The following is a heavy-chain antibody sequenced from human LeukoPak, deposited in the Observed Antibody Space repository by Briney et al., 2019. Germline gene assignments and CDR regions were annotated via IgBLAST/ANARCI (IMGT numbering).Heavy chain of an antibody. D-gene: IGHD2-2*01. V-gene: IGHV1-18*01. CDR2: ISAYNGNT. CDR1: GYTFTSYG. CDR3: ARGTPAASFYYYYGMDV. J-gene: IGHJ6*02. Sequence: ASVKVSCKASGYTFTSYGISWVRQAPGQGLEWMGWISAYNGNTNYAQKLQGRVTMTTDTSTSTAYMELRSLRSDDTAVYYCARGTPAASFYYYYGMDVWGQGTTVTVSS.